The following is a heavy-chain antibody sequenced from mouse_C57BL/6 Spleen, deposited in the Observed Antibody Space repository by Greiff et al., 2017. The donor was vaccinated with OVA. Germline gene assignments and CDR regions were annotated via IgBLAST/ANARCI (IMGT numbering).Heavy chain of an antibody. CDR3: TREIYYDPHWYFDV. Sequence: VQLQQSGAELVRPGASVTLSCKASGYTFTDYEMHWVKQTPVHGLEWIGAIDPETGGTAYNQKFKGKAILTADKSSSTAYMELRSLTSEDSAVYYCTREIYYDPHWYFDVWGTGTTVTVSS. J-gene: IGHJ1*03. CDR1: GYTFTDYE. V-gene: IGHV1-15*01. D-gene: IGHD2-4*01. CDR2: IDPETGGT.